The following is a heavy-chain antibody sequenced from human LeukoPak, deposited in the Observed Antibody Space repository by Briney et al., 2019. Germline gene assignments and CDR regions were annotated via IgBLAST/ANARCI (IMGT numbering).Heavy chain of an antibody. CDR1: GGSFSGYY. J-gene: IGHJ4*02. D-gene: IGHD3-16*01. CDR2: INHSGST. Sequence: SETLSLTCAVYGGSFSGYYWSWIRQPPGKGLEWIGEINHSGSTNYNPSLKSRVTISVDTSKNQFSLKLSSVAAADTAVYYCARGRRGIGPTPYLYYFDYWGQGTLVTVSS. V-gene: IGHV4-34*01. CDR3: ARGRRGIGPTPYLYYFDY.